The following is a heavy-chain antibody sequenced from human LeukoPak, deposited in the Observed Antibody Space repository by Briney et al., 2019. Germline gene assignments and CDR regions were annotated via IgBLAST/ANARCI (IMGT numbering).Heavy chain of an antibody. CDR3: ARGVVVPAAIFYYYYGMDV. J-gene: IGHJ6*02. Sequence: PSQTLSLTCTVSGGSISSGDYYWSWIRQPPGKGLEWIGEINHSGSTNYNPSLKSRVTISVDTSKNQFSLKLSSVTAADTAVYYCARGVVVPAAIFYYYYGMDVWGQGTTVTVSS. D-gene: IGHD2-2*01. CDR1: GGSISSGDYY. CDR2: INHSGST. V-gene: IGHV4-30-4*08.